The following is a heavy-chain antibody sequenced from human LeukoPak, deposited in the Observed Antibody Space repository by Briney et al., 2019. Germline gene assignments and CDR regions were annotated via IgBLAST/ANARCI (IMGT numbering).Heavy chain of an antibody. CDR1: GGSISDYF. D-gene: IGHD6-13*01. CDR2: IYTSVST. V-gene: IGHV4-59*10. CDR3: ARARGGSRRYFDS. J-gene: IGHJ4*02. Sequence: PSETLSLTCAVSGGSISDYFCSWIRQPPGEGLESIGRIYTSVSTNYNPSLQSRVTMSLDTSKNQFSLNLSSVTAADPAVYYCARARGGSRRYFDSWGQGTLVTVSS.